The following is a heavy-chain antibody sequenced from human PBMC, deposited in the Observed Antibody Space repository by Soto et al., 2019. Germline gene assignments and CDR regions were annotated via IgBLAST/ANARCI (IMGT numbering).Heavy chain of an antibody. J-gene: IGHJ4*02. CDR1: GFTFSDYY. CDR3: ATGEYYYDSSGYYYC. Sequence: PGGSLRLSCAASGFTFSDYYMSWVRQAPGKGLEWVSYISTSSSYTNYADSVKGRFTISRDNAKNSLYLQMNSLRAEDTAVYYCATGEYYYDSSGYYYCWGQGTLVPVSS. CDR2: ISTSSSYT. V-gene: IGHV3-11*06. D-gene: IGHD3-22*01.